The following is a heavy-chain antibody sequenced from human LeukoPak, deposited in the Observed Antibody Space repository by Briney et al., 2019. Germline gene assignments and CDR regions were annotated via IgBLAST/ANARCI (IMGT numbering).Heavy chain of an antibody. CDR1: GFTFSSYA. D-gene: IGHD3-10*01. V-gene: IGHV3-30-3*01. CDR3: AKETYYYGSGWGNWVDP. J-gene: IGHJ5*02. Sequence: GGSLRLSCAASGFTFSSYAMHWVRQAPGKGLEWVAVISYDGSNKYYADSVKVRFTISRDNSKNTLYLQMNSLRAEDTAVYYCAKETYYYGSGWGNWVDPWGQGTLVTVSS. CDR2: ISYDGSNK.